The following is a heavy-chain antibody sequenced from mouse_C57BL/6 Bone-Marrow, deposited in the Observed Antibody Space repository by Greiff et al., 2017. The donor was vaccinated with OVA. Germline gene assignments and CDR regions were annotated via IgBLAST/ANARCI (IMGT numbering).Heavy chain of an antibody. CDR1: GYTFTSYW. V-gene: IGHV1-50*01. Sequence: VQLQQPGAELVKPGASVKLSCKASGYTFTSYWMQWVKQRPGQGLEWIGEIDPSDSYTNYNQKFKGKATLTVDTSSSTAYMQLSSLTSEDSAVYYCARSQWDYYGSSYGYAMDYWGQGTSVTVSS. D-gene: IGHD1-1*01. J-gene: IGHJ4*01. CDR3: ARSQWDYYGSSYGYAMDY. CDR2: IDPSDSYT.